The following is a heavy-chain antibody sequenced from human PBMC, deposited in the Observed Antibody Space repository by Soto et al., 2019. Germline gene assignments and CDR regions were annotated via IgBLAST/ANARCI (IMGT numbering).Heavy chain of an antibody. V-gene: IGHV1-46*01. D-gene: IGHD1-26*01. CDR3: ASVSHAAGSGSFDY. J-gene: IGHJ4*02. Sequence: ASVKVSCKASGYTFSTYYIHWLRQPPGQGLEWMGVFDPSGSITTPAQNFQGGVTRTSDRTTRAVYMELSSLRSEDTAVYYCASVSHAAGSGSFDYWGQGTVVTVSS. CDR2: FDPSGSIT. CDR1: GYTFSTYY.